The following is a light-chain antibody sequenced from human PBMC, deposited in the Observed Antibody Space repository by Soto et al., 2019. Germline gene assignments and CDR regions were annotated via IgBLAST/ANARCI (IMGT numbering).Light chain of an antibody. V-gene: IGLV2-14*02. CDR1: SSDVGSYDL. J-gene: IGLJ1*01. CDR2: EGS. Sequence: QSALTQPASVSGSPGQSITISCTGTSSDVGSYDLVSWYQHHPGKAPKLMIYEGSKRPSGVSNRFSGSKSGNTASLTISGLQAEDEADYYCSSYTTSSTQYVFGTGTKLTVL. CDR3: SSYTTSSTQYV.